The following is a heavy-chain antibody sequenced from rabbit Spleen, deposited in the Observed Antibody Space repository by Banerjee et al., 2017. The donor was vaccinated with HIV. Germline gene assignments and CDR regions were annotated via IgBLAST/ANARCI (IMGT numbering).Heavy chain of an antibody. CDR2: IGNGDGST. D-gene: IGHD8-1*01. CDR3: ARDGAGGSYFAL. V-gene: IGHV1S47*01. Sequence: EQLEESGGDLVKPGASLTLTCTASGVSFSSNYYMCWVRQAPGKGPEWIACIGNGDGSTYYASWVNGRFTISRSTSLNTVTLQMTSLTASDTATYFCARDGAGGSYFALWGPGTLVTVS. CDR1: GVSFSSNY. J-gene: IGHJ4*01.